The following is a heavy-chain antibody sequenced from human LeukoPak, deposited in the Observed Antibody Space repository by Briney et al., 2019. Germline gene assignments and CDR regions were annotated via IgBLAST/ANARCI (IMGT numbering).Heavy chain of an antibody. Sequence: SETLSLTCAVYGGSFSGYYWSWIRQPPGKGLEWIGKINHSGSTNYNPSLKSRVTISVDTSKNQFSLKLSSVTAADTAVYYCARVGRITIFGVVIKNYYYYYMDVWGKGTTVTVSS. CDR1: GGSFSGYY. V-gene: IGHV4-34*01. J-gene: IGHJ6*03. CDR2: INHSGST. D-gene: IGHD3-3*01. CDR3: ARVGRITIFGVVIKNYYYYYMDV.